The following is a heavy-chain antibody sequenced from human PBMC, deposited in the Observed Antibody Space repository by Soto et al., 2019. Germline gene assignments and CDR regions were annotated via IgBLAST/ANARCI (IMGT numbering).Heavy chain of an antibody. D-gene: IGHD1-1*01. CDR2: INTNTGNP. CDR1: GYTFTSYA. J-gene: IGHJ3*02. V-gene: IGHV7-4-1*01. CDR3: ARETRYNWNDDAFDI. Sequence: ASVKVSCKASGYTFTSYAMNWVRQAPGQGLEWMGWINTNTGNPTYAQGFTGRFVFSLDTSVSTAYLQICSLKAEDTAVYYCARETRYNWNDDAFDIWGQGTMVTVSS.